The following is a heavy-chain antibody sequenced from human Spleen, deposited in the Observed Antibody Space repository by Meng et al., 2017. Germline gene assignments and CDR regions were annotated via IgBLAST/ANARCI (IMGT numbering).Heavy chain of an antibody. CDR1: GFTFGTSA. CDR3: ARDKVVGDTRFDP. D-gene: IGHD1-26*01. V-gene: IGHV3-23*01. Sequence: GESLKISCAVSGFTFGTSAMSWVRQAPGKGLEWVSFISISGETTSYADSVKGRFTISRGNAKNSVYLQMNSLRAEDTAVYYCARDKVVGDTRFDPWGQGTLVTVSS. J-gene: IGHJ5*02. CDR2: ISISGETT.